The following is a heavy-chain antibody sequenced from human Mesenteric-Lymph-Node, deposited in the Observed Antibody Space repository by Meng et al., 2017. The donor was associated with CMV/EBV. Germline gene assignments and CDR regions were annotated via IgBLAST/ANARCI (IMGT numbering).Heavy chain of an antibody. CDR2: IYYDGRT. V-gene: IGHV4-39*02. D-gene: IGHD2-2*01. Sequence: CTVSGGSITNTNYYWAWVRQPPGKGLEWIGSIYYDGRTFYKPSLKGRVTIFVDTYKNQFSLTLSSVTAADTAVYYCLREQRGTSATTWGRGTLVTVSS. CDR1: GGSITNTNYY. J-gene: IGHJ4*02. CDR3: LREQRGTSATT.